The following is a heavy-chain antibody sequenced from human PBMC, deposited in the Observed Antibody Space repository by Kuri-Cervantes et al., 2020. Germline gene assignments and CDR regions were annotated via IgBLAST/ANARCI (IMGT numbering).Heavy chain of an antibody. Sequence: SVKVSCKASGYTFTYRYLHWVRQAPGQGLEWMGGTIPIFGTANYAQKFQGRVTITADKSTSTACMELSSLRSEDTAVYYCARGSQYGSGSYPTDNYYYYYMDVWGKGTTVTVSS. J-gene: IGHJ6*03. V-gene: IGHV1-69*06. CDR1: GYTFTYRY. CDR2: TIPIFGTA. CDR3: ARGSQYGSGSYPTDNYYYYYMDV. D-gene: IGHD3-10*01.